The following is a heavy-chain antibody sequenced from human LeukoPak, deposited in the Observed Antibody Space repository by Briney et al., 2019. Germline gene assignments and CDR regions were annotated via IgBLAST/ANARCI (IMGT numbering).Heavy chain of an antibody. J-gene: IGHJ6*04. D-gene: IGHD2-2*03. V-gene: IGHV3-7*01. CDR2: IKHDGTEK. CDR3: ATFVGIVSGTYTVPGGLLV. CDR1: EFSPTNFW. Sequence: GGSLRLSCVAPEFSPTNFWMTWVRRAPGRGLEWVANIKHDGTEKFYVDSVKGRFTISRDSAKNSLYLQMNSLRAEDTAVYYCATFVGIVSGTYTVPGGLLVWGKGTTVTVSS.